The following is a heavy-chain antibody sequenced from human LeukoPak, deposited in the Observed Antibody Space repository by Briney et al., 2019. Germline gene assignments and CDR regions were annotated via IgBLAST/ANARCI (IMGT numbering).Heavy chain of an antibody. J-gene: IGHJ5*02. CDR2: IAVYNGDT. CDR1: GYTFNTFG. D-gene: IGHD3/OR15-3a*01. Sequence: ASVKVSCKASGYTFNTFGITWVRQAPGQGLEWLGWIAVYNGDTNYAQKFQGRVTMTTDTSTSTAYMELRSLRSDDTAVYYCARDEPTMIFNWFDPWGQGTLVIVSS. CDR3: ARDEPTMIFNWFDP. V-gene: IGHV1-18*01.